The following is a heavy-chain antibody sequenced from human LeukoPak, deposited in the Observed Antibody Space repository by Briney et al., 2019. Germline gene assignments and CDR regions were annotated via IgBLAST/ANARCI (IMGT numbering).Heavy chain of an antibody. Sequence: PGGSLRLSCAASGFTFSSYAMSWVRQAPGKGLEWVSAISGSGGSTYYADSVKGRFTISRDNSKNTLYLQMNSLSAEDTAVYYCAKDRRGYCSSTSCSPFDYWGQGTLVTVSS. V-gene: IGHV3-23*01. J-gene: IGHJ4*02. D-gene: IGHD2-2*01. CDR3: AKDRRGYCSSTSCSPFDY. CDR1: GFTFSSYA. CDR2: ISGSGGST.